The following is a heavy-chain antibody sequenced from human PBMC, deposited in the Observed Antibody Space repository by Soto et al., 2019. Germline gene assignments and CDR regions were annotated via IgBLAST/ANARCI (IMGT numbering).Heavy chain of an antibody. CDR2: IIPIFGTA. CDR3: ARDSYSNFQFDP. J-gene: IGHJ5*02. Sequence: ASVKVSCKASGGTFSSYSISWVRQAPGQGLEWMGGIIPIFGTANYAQKFQGRVTITADKSTSTAYMELSSLRSEDTAVYYCARDSYSNFQFDPWGQGTLVTVSS. CDR1: GGTFSSYS. V-gene: IGHV1-69*06. D-gene: IGHD4-4*01.